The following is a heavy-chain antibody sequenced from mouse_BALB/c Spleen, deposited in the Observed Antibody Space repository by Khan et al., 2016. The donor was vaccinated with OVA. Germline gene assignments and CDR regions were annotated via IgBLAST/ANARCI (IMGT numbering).Heavy chain of an antibody. Sequence: QIQLGQSGPELKKPGETVKISCKASGYTFTNYVMNWVKQAPGKGLKWMGWINTYTGEPTYSDDFKGRFAFSLETSASTAFLQITNLKNEDTATYFCARGNRDFDYWGQGTTLTVSS. D-gene: IGHD2-1*01. J-gene: IGHJ2*01. CDR3: ARGNRDFDY. CDR2: INTYTGEP. V-gene: IGHV9-3-1*01. CDR1: GYTFTNYV.